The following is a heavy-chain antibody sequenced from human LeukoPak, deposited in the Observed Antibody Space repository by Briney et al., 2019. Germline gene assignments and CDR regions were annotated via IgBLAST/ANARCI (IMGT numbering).Heavy chain of an antibody. CDR2: INHSGST. J-gene: IGHJ4*02. V-gene: IGHV4-34*01. CDR3: ASGDGLDY. Sequence: PSETLSLTCAVYGESFSGYHWSWIRQPPGKGLEWIGEINHSGSTNYNPSLKSRVTISVDTSKNQFSVKLSSVTAADTAVYYCASGDGLDYWGQGTLVTVSS. D-gene: IGHD2-8*01. CDR1: GESFSGYH.